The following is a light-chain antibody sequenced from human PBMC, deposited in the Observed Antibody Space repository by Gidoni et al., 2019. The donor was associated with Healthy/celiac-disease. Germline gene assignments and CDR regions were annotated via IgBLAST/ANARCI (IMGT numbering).Light chain of an antibody. V-gene: IGLV2-11*01. CDR3: SSYAGSYILV. CDR2: DVS. CDR1: SSDVGGYNY. J-gene: IGLJ2*01. Sequence: QSALTQPRPVSGSPGQSVTISCTGTSSDVGGYNYVSWYQQHPGKAPKLMIYDVSKRPSGVPDRFSGSKSGNTASLTISGRQAEDEAEYYCSSYAGSYILVFGGGTKLTVL.